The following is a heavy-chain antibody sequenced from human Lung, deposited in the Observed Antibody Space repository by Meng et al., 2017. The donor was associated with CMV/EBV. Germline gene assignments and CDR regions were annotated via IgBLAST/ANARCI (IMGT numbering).Heavy chain of an antibody. V-gene: IGHV4-34*01. CDR2: INHSGST. Sequence: SQTLSLTCAVHDGSFSVYYWSWIRQPPGKGLEWIGEINHSGSTNYNPSLKSRVAMSVDTSKNKLSLRLNSVTAADTAVYYCAREGSGSSRFGYNGMDVWGQGTXVTVSS. CDR1: DGSFSVYY. CDR3: AREGSGSSRFGYNGMDV. J-gene: IGHJ6*02. D-gene: IGHD6-25*01.